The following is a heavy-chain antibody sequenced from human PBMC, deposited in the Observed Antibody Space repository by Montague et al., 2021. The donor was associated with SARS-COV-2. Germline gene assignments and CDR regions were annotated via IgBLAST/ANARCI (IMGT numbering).Heavy chain of an antibody. CDR3: ARRVTGTTVHYYYYGMDV. CDR2: IYYSGSI. CDR1: GGSISSSSYY. J-gene: IGHJ6*02. D-gene: IGHD1-20*01. V-gene: IGHV4-39*01. Sequence: SETLSLTCTVSGGSISSSSYYWGWIRQPPGKGLEWIGSIYYSGSIYYNPSLKGRVTISVDTSKNQFSLKLSSVTAADTAAYYCARRVTGTTVHYYYYGMDVWGQGTTVTVSS.